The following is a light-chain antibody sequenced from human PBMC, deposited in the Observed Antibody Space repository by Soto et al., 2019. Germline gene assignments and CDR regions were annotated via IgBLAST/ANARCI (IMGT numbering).Light chain of an antibody. V-gene: IGKV1-5*03. CDR2: KAS. CDR1: QSISSW. J-gene: IGKJ4*01. CDR3: QHHKSYPIP. Sequence: DIQMTQSPSTLSASVGDRVTITCRASQSISSWLAWYQQKPGKAPKVLIYKASSLEGGVPSRFSGSGSGTEFTLTISSLQPVYFANYYRQHHKSYPIPLGAGTKV.